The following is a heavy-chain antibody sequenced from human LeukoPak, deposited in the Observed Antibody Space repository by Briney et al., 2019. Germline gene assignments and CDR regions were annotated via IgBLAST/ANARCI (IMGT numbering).Heavy chain of an antibody. V-gene: IGHV4-59*01. CDR2: IYYSGST. D-gene: IGHD6-13*01. Sequence: SETLSLTCTVSGGSISSYYWSWLRQPPGKGLEWVGYIYYSGSTNYNPSLKSRVTISVDTSKNQFSLKLSSVTAADTAVYYCARDRTAAGTDFDYWGQGTLLTVSS. CDR3: ARDRTAAGTDFDY. J-gene: IGHJ4*02. CDR1: GGSISSYY.